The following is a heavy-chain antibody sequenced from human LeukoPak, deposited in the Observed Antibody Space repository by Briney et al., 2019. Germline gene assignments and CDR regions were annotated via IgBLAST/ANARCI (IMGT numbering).Heavy chain of an antibody. J-gene: IGHJ4*02. CDR3: ARLSGWRGNSKNPFDY. CDR2: INWNGGST. D-gene: IGHD6-19*01. V-gene: IGHV3-20*04. CDR1: GFTFSDYY. Sequence: PGGSLRLSCAASGFTFSDYYMSWIRQAPGKGLEWVSGINWNGGSTGYADSVKGRFTISRDNAKNSLYLQMNSLRAEDTALYYCARLSGWRGNSKNPFDYWGQGTLVTVSS.